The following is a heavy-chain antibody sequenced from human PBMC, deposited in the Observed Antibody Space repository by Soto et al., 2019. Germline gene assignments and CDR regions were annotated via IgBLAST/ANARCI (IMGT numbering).Heavy chain of an antibody. CDR3: AKDMTAVTFGY. V-gene: IGHV3-23*01. D-gene: IGHD4-4*01. CDR1: GFTFSSYT. Sequence: GGSLRLSCAASGFTFSSYTMSWVRQAPGKGLEWVSTISGSGTTTYYADSVKGRFTMSRDNSKNTLYLQMNSLRAEDTAVYYCAKDMTAVTFGYWGQGTLVTVSS. J-gene: IGHJ4*02. CDR2: ISGSGTTT.